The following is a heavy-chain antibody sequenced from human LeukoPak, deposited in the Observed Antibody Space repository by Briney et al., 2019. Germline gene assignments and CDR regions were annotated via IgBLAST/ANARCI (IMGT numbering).Heavy chain of an antibody. CDR1: GGSISSYY. Sequence: PSETLSLTCTVSGGSISSYYWSWIRQPPGKGLEWIGYIYYSGSTNYNPSLKSRVTISVDTSKNRFSLKLSSVTAADTAVYYCASARTYLYYFDYWGQGTLVTVSS. CDR3: ASARTYLYYFDY. D-gene: IGHD2/OR15-2a*01. CDR2: IYYSGST. V-gene: IGHV4-59*08. J-gene: IGHJ4*02.